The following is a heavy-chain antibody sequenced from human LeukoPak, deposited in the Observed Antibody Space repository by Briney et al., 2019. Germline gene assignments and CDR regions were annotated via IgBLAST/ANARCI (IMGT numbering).Heavy chain of an antibody. CDR2: INWNGGST. Sequence: PGGSLRLSCAASGFTFDDYGMSWVRQAPGKGLEWVSGINWNGGSTGYADSVKGRFTIPRDNAKNSLYLQMNSLRAEDTALYYCARVGCSSTSCFYYYYYYMDVWGKGTTVTVSS. J-gene: IGHJ6*03. D-gene: IGHD2-2*01. CDR1: GFTFDDYG. CDR3: ARVGCSSTSCFYYYYYYMDV. V-gene: IGHV3-20*04.